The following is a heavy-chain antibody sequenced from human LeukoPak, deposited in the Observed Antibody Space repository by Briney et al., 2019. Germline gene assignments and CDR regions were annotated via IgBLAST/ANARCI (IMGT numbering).Heavy chain of an antibody. D-gene: IGHD2-2*02. CDR3: ARETCSSTSCYTRDWYFDL. CDR1: GYTFTSYG. CDR2: ISAYNGNT. J-gene: IGHJ2*01. V-gene: IGHV1-18*01. Sequence: WASVKVSCKASGYTFTSYGISWVRQAPGQGLEWMGWISAYNGNTNYAQKLQGRVTMTTDTSTSTAYMELRSLRSDDTAVYYCARETCSSTSCYTRDWYFDLWGRGTLVTVSS.